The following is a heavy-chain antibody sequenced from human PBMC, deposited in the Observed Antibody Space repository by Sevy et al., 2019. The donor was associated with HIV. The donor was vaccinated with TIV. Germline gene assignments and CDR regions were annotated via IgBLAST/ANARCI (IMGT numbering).Heavy chain of an antibody. CDR3: ATPTMTSLDYFDH. V-gene: IGHV3-73*01. J-gene: IGHJ4*02. D-gene: IGHD2-2*01. Sequence: GGSLRLSCAASGFTFSGSVIYWVRQPSGKGLEWVGRIRSKADSYATAYAASVKGRFTISRDDSKNTAFLQMNVLKTEDTAVYYCATPTMTSLDYFDHWGQGTLVTVSS. CDR1: GFTFSGSV. CDR2: IRSKADSYAT.